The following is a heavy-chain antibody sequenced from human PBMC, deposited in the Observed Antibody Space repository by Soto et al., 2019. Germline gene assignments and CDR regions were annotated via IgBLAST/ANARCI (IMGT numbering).Heavy chain of an antibody. D-gene: IGHD4-17*01. CDR3: AKDLGDRSDFPLDY. CDR2: ISSDGNSK. Sequence: QVQLVESGGGVVQPGRSLRLSCAASGFTFSSLGMHWVRQAPGKGLEWVAIISSDGNSKYYADSVKGRFTISRDNSENSRGLQWSSLRSVDVAVYYCAKDLGDRSDFPLDYWGQGTLVIVSS. J-gene: IGHJ4*02. V-gene: IGHV3-30*18. CDR1: GFTFSSLG.